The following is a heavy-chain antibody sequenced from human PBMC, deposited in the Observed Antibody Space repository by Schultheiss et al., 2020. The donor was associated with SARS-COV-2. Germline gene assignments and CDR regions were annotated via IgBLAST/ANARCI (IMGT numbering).Heavy chain of an antibody. J-gene: IGHJ4*02. CDR1: GFIFSNSG. Sequence: GGSLRLSCAASGFIFSNSGMNWVRQAPGRGLEWVSYIDGISSNTIYYADSVKGRFTISRDNAKNSLYLQMNSLRAEDTAVYYCARDGYSYGSGTYYFDYWGQGTLVTVSS. CDR3: ARDGYSYGSGTYYFDY. D-gene: IGHD5-18*01. V-gene: IGHV3-48*01. CDR2: IDGISSNTI.